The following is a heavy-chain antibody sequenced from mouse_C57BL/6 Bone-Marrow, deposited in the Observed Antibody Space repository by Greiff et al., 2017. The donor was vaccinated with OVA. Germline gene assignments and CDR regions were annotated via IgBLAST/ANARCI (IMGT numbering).Heavy chain of an antibody. J-gene: IGHJ4*01. Sequence: EVMLVESGGGLVQSGRSLRLSCATSGFTFSDFYMEWVRQAPGKGLEWIAASRNKANDYTTEYSASVKGRFIVSRDTSQSILYLQMNALRAEDTAIYYCARDADDAMDYWGQGTSVTVSS. CDR3: ARDADDAMDY. V-gene: IGHV7-1*01. CDR2: SRNKANDYTT. CDR1: GFTFSDFY.